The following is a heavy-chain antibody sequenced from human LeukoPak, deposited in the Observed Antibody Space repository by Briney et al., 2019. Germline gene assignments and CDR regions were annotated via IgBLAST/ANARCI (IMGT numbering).Heavy chain of an antibody. CDR3: ARIRHYYDSSGYEDYFDY. J-gene: IGHJ4*02. CDR2: IDWDDDK. D-gene: IGHD3-22*01. CDR1: GFSLSTSGMC. Sequence: SGPALVKPTQTLTLTCTFSGFSLSTSGMCVSWIRQPPGKALEWLARIDWDDDKYYSTSLKTRLTISKDTSKNQVVLTMTNMDPVDTATYYCARIRHYYDSSGYEDYFDYWGQGTLVTVSS. V-gene: IGHV2-70*11.